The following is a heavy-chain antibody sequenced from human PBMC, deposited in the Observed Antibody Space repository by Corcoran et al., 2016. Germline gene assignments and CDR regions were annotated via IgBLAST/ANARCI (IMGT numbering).Heavy chain of an antibody. Sequence: QVQLQQWGAGLLKPSETLSLTCAVYGGSFSGYYWSWIRQPPGKGLEWIGEIKHSGSTNYNPSLKSRVTISVDTSKNQFSLKLSSVTAADTAVYYGARWVAYYYTYYYGMDVWGQGTTVTGSS. D-gene: IGHD3-10*01. CDR1: GGSFSGYY. CDR2: IKHSGST. V-gene: IGHV4-34*01. CDR3: ARWVAYYYTYYYGMDV. J-gene: IGHJ6*02.